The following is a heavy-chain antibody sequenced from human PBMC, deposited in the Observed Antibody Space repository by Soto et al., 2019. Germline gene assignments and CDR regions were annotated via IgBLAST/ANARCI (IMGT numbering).Heavy chain of an antibody. D-gene: IGHD1-1*01. CDR2: SHYSGST. Sequence: SETLSLTCTVSGGSVSMPTYYWGWIRQPPGKGLEWIGTSHYSGSTYYNPSLKSRVTISVDTSKNQFSLQLTSVTATDTAVNYCSRHLGRRSWYYYYMGVWGKGTTVTVSS. V-gene: IGHV4-39*01. CDR1: GGSVSMPTYY. CDR3: SRHLGRRSWYYYYMGV. J-gene: IGHJ6*03.